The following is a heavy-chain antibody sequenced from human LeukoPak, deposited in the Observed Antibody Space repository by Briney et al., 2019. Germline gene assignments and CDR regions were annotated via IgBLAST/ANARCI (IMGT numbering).Heavy chain of an antibody. CDR3: AREGALTVTKDAFDI. D-gene: IGHD4-17*01. CDR1: GFTFSSYA. J-gene: IGHJ3*02. CDR2: ISSSGRTI. Sequence: GGSLRLSCAASGFTFSSYAMHWVRQAPGKGLEWVSYISSSGRTISYADSVKGRFTISRDNAKNSLYLQMNSLRAEDTAVYFCAREGALTVTKDAFDIWGQGTMVTVSS. V-gene: IGHV3-48*03.